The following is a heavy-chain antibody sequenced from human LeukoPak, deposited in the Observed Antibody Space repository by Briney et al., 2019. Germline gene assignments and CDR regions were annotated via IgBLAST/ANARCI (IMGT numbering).Heavy chain of an antibody. Sequence: PGGSLRLSCAASGFAFSDYEMNWVSQAQGKGLEWVSNIGSSGRTIFYADSVKGRFTISRDNAKNSLYLQMNSLRVEDTAIYYCASRRDYWGQGTLVTVSS. CDR2: IGSSGRTI. J-gene: IGHJ4*02. CDR1: GFAFSDYE. CDR3: ASRRDY. V-gene: IGHV3-48*03.